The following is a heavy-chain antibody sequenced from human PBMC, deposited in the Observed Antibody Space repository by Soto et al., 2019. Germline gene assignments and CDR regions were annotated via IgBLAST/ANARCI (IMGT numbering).Heavy chain of an antibody. CDR1: GGSISSNY. Sequence: KTSETLSLTCTVSGGSISSNYWTWIRQPPGKGLEWIGYVYNSGSTNYNPSPKSRVTISEDTSKSQFSLKVNSMTAADTAVYYCARYRREAVAGYTLDNWGQGMLVTVSS. D-gene: IGHD6-13*01. V-gene: IGHV4-59*01. CDR3: ARYRREAVAGYTLDN. CDR2: VYNSGST. J-gene: IGHJ4*02.